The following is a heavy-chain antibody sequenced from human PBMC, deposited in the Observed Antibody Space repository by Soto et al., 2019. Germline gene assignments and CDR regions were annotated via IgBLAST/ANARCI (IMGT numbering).Heavy chain of an antibody. CDR2: ISGSGDST. Sequence: EVQLLESGGGLVQPGGSLRLSCAASGFTFSSYAMSWVRQAPGKGLEWVSGISGSGDSTYYADSVKGRCTISRDNSKNTLYLQMGSLRAEDTAVYYCACRAYYDNSGYYYYYFDYWGRGALVTVSS. V-gene: IGHV3-23*01. CDR3: ACRAYYDNSGYYYYYFDY. J-gene: IGHJ4*02. D-gene: IGHD3-22*01. CDR1: GFTFSSYA.